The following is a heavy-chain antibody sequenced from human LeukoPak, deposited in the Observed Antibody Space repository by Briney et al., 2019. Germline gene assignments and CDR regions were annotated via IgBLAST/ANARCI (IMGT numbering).Heavy chain of an antibody. Sequence: GGSLRLSCAASGFTVRSNYMSWVRQAPGRGLEWVSAISGSGGSTYYVDSVKGRFTISRDNSKNTLYLQMNSLRAEDTAVYYCAKWGQWELLDCDYWGQGTLVTVSS. V-gene: IGHV3-23*01. J-gene: IGHJ4*02. CDR1: GFTVRSNY. D-gene: IGHD1-26*01. CDR2: ISGSGGST. CDR3: AKWGQWELLDCDY.